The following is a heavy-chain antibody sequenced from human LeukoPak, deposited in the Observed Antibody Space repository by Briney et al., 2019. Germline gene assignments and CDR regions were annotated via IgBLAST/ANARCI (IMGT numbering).Heavy chain of an antibody. CDR3: AELGITMIGGV. V-gene: IGHV3-21*01. CDR1: GFTFSNYN. CDR2: ITSSSTYI. J-gene: IGHJ6*04. D-gene: IGHD3-10*02. Sequence: GGSLRLSCAASGFTFSNYNMNWVRQAPGKGLEWVSSITSSSTYIYYADSVKGRFTISRDNAKNSLYLQMNSLRAEDTAVYYCAELGITMIGGVWGKGTTVTISS.